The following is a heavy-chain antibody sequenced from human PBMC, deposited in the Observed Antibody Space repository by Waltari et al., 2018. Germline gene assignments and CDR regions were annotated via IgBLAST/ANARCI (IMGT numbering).Heavy chain of an antibody. D-gene: IGHD6-19*01. Sequence: QVQLVQSGAEVKKPGASVKVSCKASGYTFTSYGISWVRQAPGQGLEWMGWISAYNGRTNEGQKLQGRVTMTTDTSASTAYMELRSLRSDDTAVYYCARVDSSGWYDAFDIWGQGTMVTVSS. CDR1: GYTFTSYG. CDR2: ISAYNGRT. CDR3: ARVDSSGWYDAFDI. V-gene: IGHV1-18*01. J-gene: IGHJ3*02.